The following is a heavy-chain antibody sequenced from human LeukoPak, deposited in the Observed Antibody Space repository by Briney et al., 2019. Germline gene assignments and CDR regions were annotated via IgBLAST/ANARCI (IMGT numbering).Heavy chain of an antibody. CDR2: IYHSGST. CDR3: ARHIVATSPFDY. D-gene: IGHD5-12*01. CDR1: GGSISSSNW. Sequence: SETLSLTCAVSGGSISSSNWWSWVRQPPGKGLEWIGEIYHSGSTNYNPSLKSRVTISVDTSKNQFSLKLSSVTAADTAVYYCARHIVATSPFDYWGQGTLVTVSS. V-gene: IGHV4-4*02. J-gene: IGHJ4*02.